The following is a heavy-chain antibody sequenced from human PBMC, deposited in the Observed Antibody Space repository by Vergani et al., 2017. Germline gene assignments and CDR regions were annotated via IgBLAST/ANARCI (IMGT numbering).Heavy chain of an antibody. CDR2: MNPNSGNT. Sequence: QVQLVQSGAEVKKPGASVKVSCKASGYTFSSYDINWVRQATGQGLEWMGWMNPNSGNTGYAQKLQGRVTMTRNTSIRTAYMELSSLRSEDTAVYYCAREVRQWLPDAFDIWGRGTLVTVPS. CDR1: GYTFSSYD. D-gene: IGHD6-19*01. J-gene: IGHJ2*01. V-gene: IGHV1-8*01. CDR3: AREVRQWLPDAFDI.